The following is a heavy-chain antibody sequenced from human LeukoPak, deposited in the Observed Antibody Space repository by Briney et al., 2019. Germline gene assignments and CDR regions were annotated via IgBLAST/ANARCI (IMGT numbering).Heavy chain of an antibody. V-gene: IGHV1-46*01. D-gene: IGHD1-26*01. CDR1: GYTFIAYY. J-gene: IGHJ6*03. CDR2: INLSGDDT. Sequence: GASVKVSCKASGYTFIAYYIHWLRQAPGQGLEWMGIINLSGDDTSYAQKFQGRVTMTRDMSTSTVYMELTSLRSEDTAVYYCARAGRSGSYYYYMDVWGKGTTVTVSS. CDR3: ARAGRSGSYYYYMDV.